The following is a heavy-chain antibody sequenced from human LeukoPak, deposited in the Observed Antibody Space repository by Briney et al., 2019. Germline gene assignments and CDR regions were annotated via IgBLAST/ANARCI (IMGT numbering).Heavy chain of an antibody. CDR1: GFTFSSYA. V-gene: IGHV3-23*01. Sequence: PGGSLRLSCAASGFTFSSYAMSWVRQAPGKGLEWVSAISGSGGSTYYADSVKGRFTISRDNSKNTLYLQLNSLRAEDMAVYYCAKDQSVWYDSSGAWGQGTLVTVSS. D-gene: IGHD3-22*01. CDR2: ISGSGGST. J-gene: IGHJ5*02. CDR3: AKDQSVWYDSSGA.